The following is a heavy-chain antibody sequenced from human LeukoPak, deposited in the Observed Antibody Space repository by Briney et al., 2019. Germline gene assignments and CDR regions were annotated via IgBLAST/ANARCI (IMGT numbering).Heavy chain of an antibody. CDR2: IYTSGST. Sequence: PSETLSLTCNVSGGSINSGSYYWSWIRQPAGKGLEWIGRIYTSGSTNYNPSLKSRVTISVDTSKNQFSLKLSSVTAADTAVYYWARDYGNYAWNGAVRYYYYYMDVWAKGPRSPSP. CDR1: GGSINSGSYY. CDR3: ARDYGNYAWNGAVRYYYYYMDV. D-gene: IGHD4-11*01. V-gene: IGHV4-61*02. J-gene: IGHJ6*03.